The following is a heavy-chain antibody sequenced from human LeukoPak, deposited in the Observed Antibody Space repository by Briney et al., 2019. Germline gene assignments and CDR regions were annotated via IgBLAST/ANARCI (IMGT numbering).Heavy chain of an antibody. D-gene: IGHD3-22*01. J-gene: IGHJ4*02. V-gene: IGHV4-30-4*01. CDR1: GGSISSGDYY. Sequence: SQTLSLTCTVSGGSISSGDYYWSWIRQPPGKGLEWIGYIYYSGSTYYNPSLKSRVTLSVDTSKNQFSLKLSSVTAADTAVYYCAREEGVVVTGLIDYWGQGTLVTVSS. CDR2: IYYSGST. CDR3: AREEGVVVTGLIDY.